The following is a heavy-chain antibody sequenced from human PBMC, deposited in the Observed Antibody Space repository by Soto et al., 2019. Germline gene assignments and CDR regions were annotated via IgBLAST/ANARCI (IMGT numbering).Heavy chain of an antibody. V-gene: IGHV3-30-3*01. CDR1: GFTFSSYA. J-gene: IGHJ6*02. CDR2: ISYDGSNK. Sequence: PGGSLRLSCAASGFTFSSYAMHWVRQAPGKGLEWVAVISYDGSNKYYADSVKGRFTISRDNSKNTLYLQMNSLRAEDTAVYYCARAYRSGWYSIWYYGMDVWGQGTTVTV. D-gene: IGHD6-19*01. CDR3: ARAYRSGWYSIWYYGMDV.